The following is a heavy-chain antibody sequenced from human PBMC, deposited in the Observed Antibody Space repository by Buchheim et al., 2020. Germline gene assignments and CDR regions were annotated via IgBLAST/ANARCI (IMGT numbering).Heavy chain of an antibody. V-gene: IGHV4-30-2*01. J-gene: IGHJ6*02. Sequence: QLQLQESGSGLVKPSQTLSLTCAVSGGSVSSGDYSWSWIRQPPGKGLEWIGYIYHSGSTYYNPPLKSRVTISVDRSKNQFSLKLSSVTAANTAIYYCARGDDIYGMDVWGQGTT. CDR1: GGSVSSGDYS. CDR3: ARGDDIYGMDV. CDR2: IYHSGST. D-gene: IGHD3-9*01.